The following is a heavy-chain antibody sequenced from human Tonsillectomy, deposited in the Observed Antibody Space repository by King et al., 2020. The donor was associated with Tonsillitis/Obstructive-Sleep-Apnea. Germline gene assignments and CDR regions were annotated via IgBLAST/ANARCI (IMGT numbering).Heavy chain of an antibody. J-gene: IGHJ3*02. D-gene: IGHD1-7*01. V-gene: IGHV1-2*04. Sequence: VQLVESGAEVKKPGASVKVSCKASGYTFTGYYMHWVRQAPGQGLEWMGWINPNSGGRSYEQKFQGWVTMTRDTSISTAYMELGRLRSDDTAVYYCARAGSITGTTDDAFDIWGQGTMVTVSS. CDR3: ARAGSITGTTDDAFDI. CDR1: GYTFTGYY. CDR2: INPNSGGR.